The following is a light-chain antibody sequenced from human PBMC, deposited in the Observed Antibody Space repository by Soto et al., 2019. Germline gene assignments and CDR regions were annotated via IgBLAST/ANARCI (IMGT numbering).Light chain of an antibody. CDR3: STWDDSLNGWV. Sequence: QSVLTQPPSVSGAPGQRVTISCTGSSSNIGAGSDVHWYQQLPGKAPKLLIYGNSNRPSGVPDRFSASKSGTSASLAITGLQAEDEADYFCSTWDDSLNGWVFGGGTKLTVL. J-gene: IGLJ3*02. V-gene: IGLV1-40*01. CDR2: GNS. CDR1: SSNIGAGSD.